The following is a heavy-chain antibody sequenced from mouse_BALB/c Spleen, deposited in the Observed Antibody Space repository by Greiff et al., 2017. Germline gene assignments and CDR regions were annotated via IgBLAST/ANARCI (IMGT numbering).Heavy chain of an antibody. CDR2: ILPGSGST. D-gene: IGHD1-1*01. CDR1: GYTFSSYW. J-gene: IGHJ2*01. CDR3: ARGGPYYYGSSYVYFDY. Sequence: QVQLKESGAELMKPGASVKISCKATGYTFSSYWIEWVKQRPGHGLEWIGEILPGSGSTNYNEKFKGKATFTADTSSNTAYMQLSSLTSEDSAVYYCARGGPYYYGSSYVYFDYWGQGTTLTVSS. V-gene: IGHV1-9*01.